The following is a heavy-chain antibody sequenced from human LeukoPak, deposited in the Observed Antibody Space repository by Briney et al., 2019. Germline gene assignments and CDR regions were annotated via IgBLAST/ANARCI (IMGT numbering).Heavy chain of an antibody. Sequence: GGSLRLSCAASGFTFSDYYMSWVRQAPGKGLEWVSVISGSGGLTYYADSVKGRFTISRDNSKNTLYLQMNSLRAENTAIYYCANDGISGIPDWGQGTLVTVFS. V-gene: IGHV3-23*01. CDR1: GFTFSDYY. CDR3: ANDGISGIPD. J-gene: IGHJ4*02. CDR2: ISGSGGLT. D-gene: IGHD1-20*01.